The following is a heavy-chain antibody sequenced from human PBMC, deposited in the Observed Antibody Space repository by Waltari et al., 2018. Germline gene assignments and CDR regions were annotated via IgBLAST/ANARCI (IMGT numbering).Heavy chain of an antibody. CDR1: GFSLRPFG. D-gene: IGHD3-10*01. CDR3: AKDAFGNTYLDH. V-gene: IGHV3-30*18. J-gene: IGHJ5*02. CDR2: ASFDGSTT. Sequence: QVQLVESVGGVVQPGMSLRLSCAASGFSLRPFGMHWVRQAPGKGREWVALASFDGSTTYYADSVRGRFTISRDNSKNTLYLDINTLRVDDTAIYYCAKDAFGNTYLDHWGQGTLVTVSS.